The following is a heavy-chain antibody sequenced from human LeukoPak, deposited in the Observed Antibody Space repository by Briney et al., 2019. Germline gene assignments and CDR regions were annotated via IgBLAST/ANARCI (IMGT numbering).Heavy chain of an antibody. CDR2: IYHSGST. D-gene: IGHD3-16*01. Sequence: SSETLSLTCTVSGGSISSGGYYWSWIRQPPGKGLEWIGYIYHSGSTYYNPSLKSRVTISVDRSKNQFSLKLSSVTAADTAVYYCARDLDPFNFDYWGQGTLVTVSS. CDR3: ARDLDPFNFDY. V-gene: IGHV4-30-2*01. CDR1: GGSISSGGYY. J-gene: IGHJ4*02.